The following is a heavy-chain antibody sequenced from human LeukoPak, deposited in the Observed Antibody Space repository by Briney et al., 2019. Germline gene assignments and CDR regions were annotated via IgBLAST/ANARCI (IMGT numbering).Heavy chain of an antibody. V-gene: IGHV4-34*01. D-gene: IGHD6-13*01. J-gene: IGHJ4*02. CDR3: AREPVAAAGISAGGFDY. CDR1: GGSFSGYY. Sequence: SETLSLTCAVCGGSFSGYYWSWIRQPPGKGLEWIGEINHSGSTNYNPSLKSRVTISVDTSKNQFSLKLSSVTAADTAVYYCAREPVAAAGISAGGFDYWGQGTLVTVSS. CDR2: INHSGST.